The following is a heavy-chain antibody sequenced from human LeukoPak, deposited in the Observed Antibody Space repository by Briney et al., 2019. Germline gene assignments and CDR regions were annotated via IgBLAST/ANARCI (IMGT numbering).Heavy chain of an antibody. CDR2: TNHCGST. V-gene: IGHV4-34*01. J-gene: IGHJ3*01. Sequence: SETLSLTCAVYGGSFRGYYWSWIRQPQGKGLEWIGETNHCGSTNYSPSLKSRITISVHTSRNQFSLKLTSVTAADTAVYYCARVDPVWFGESGAFDLWGQGTMVTVSS. CDR3: ARVDPVWFGESGAFDL. D-gene: IGHD3-10*01. CDR1: GGSFRGYY.